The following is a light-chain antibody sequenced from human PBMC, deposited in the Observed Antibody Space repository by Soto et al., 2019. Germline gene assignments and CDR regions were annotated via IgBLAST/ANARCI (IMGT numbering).Light chain of an antibody. Sequence: EIVLTQSPATLSLSPGERATLSCRASQGVSSYLAWYQQKPGQAPRLLIYDASNRATGVPARFSGSGPGTDFTLTISSLEPEDFEVYYCQQSSNWRSITFGQGTRLEIK. CDR3: QQSSNWRSIT. V-gene: IGKV3D-11*01. CDR2: DAS. CDR1: QGVSSY. J-gene: IGKJ5*01.